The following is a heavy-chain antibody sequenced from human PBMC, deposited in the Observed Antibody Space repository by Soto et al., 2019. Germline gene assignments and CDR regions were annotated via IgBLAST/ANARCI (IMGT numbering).Heavy chain of an antibody. J-gene: IGHJ4*02. CDR2: ISYDGSNK. V-gene: IGHV3-30*18. Sequence: SLRLSCAASGFTFSSYGMHWVRQAPGKGLEWVAVISYDGSNKYYADSVKGRFTISRDNSKNTLYLQMNSLRAEDTAVYYCAKERWTTVTMYYFDYWGQGTLVTVSS. D-gene: IGHD4-17*01. CDR3: AKERWTTVTMYYFDY. CDR1: GFTFSSYG.